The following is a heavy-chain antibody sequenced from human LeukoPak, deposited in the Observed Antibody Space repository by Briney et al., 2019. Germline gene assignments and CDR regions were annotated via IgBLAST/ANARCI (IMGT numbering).Heavy chain of an antibody. J-gene: IGHJ4*02. V-gene: IGHV3-48*01. CDR2: ISSSSSTI. CDR3: ARDLYDYVWGSYRYTSDY. Sequence: LGGSLRLSCAASGFTFSSYSMNWVRQAPGKGLEWVSYISSSSSTIYYADSVKGRFTISRDNAKNSLYLQMNSLRAEDTAVYYCARDLYDYVWGSYRYTSDYWGQGTLVTVSS. CDR1: GFTFSSYS. D-gene: IGHD3-16*02.